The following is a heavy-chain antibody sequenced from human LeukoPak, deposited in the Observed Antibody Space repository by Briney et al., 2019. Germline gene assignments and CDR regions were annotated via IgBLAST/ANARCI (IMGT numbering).Heavy chain of an antibody. D-gene: IGHD3-3*01. Sequence: GGSLRLSCAASGFTFSSYSMNWVRQAPGKGLEWVSSISSSSSYTYYADSVKGRFTISRDNAKNSLYLQMNSLRAEDTAVYYCARGVYYDFWSGYQGHYYMDVWGKGTTVTVSS. CDR2: ISSSSSYT. CDR1: GFTFSSYS. J-gene: IGHJ6*03. CDR3: ARGVYYDFWSGYQGHYYMDV. V-gene: IGHV3-21*01.